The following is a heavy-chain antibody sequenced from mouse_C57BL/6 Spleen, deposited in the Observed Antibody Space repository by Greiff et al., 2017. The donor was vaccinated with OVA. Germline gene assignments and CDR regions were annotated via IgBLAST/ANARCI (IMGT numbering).Heavy chain of an antibody. CDR3: AELVYYAMDY. D-gene: IGHD4-1*01. J-gene: IGHJ4*01. CDR1: GYSITSGYY. CDR2: ISYDGSN. Sequence: VQLKESGPGLVKPSQSLSLTCSVTGYSITSGYYWNWIRQFPGNKLEWMGYISYDGSNNYNPSLKNRIPITRDTSKNQFFLELNSVTTEDTATYYCAELVYYAMDYWGQGTSVTVSS. V-gene: IGHV3-6*01.